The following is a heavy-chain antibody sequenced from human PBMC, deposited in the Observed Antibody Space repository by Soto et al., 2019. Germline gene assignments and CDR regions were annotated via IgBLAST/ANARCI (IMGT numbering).Heavy chain of an antibody. J-gene: IGHJ4*02. CDR3: AKGPYSGYFERYYFDD. D-gene: IGHD5-12*01. CDR1: GFTFSSYT. V-gene: IGHV3-21*04. Sequence: GGSLRLSCGASGFTFSSYTLNWVRQAPGKGLEWVSSISSSGSIGYADSVKGRFTISRDNAKNSLYLQMNSLRAEDTALYYCAKGPYSGYFERYYFDDWGPGTQVNVSS. CDR2: ISSSGSI.